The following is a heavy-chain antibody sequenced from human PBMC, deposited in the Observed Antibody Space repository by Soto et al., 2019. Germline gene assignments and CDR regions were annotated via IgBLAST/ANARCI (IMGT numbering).Heavy chain of an antibody. J-gene: IGHJ5*02. Sequence: TLSLTCAVYGESFIGYYWTWIRQPPGKGLEWIGEINHRGSANYNPSLKSRVTISVDTSNNQFSLKLSSVTAADTSVYYCARTDIVTTNCFDPWGQGTLVTVSS. CDR2: INHRGSA. CDR3: ARTDIVTTNCFDP. D-gene: IGHD5-12*01. CDR1: GESFIGYY. V-gene: IGHV4-34*01.